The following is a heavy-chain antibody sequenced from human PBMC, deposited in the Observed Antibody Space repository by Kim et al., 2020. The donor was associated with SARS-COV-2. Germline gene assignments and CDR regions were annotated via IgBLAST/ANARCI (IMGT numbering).Heavy chain of an antibody. CDR3: AKRGATGAGPYYFDA. D-gene: IGHD2-8*02. CDR1: GFTFSNYA. Sequence: GGSLRLSCTPSGFTFSNYAMSWVRQAPGKGLEWVAGIGAGHDAYYADSVRGRFTISRDHFANTLFLQMNSLRADDAAVYQCAKRGATGAGPYYFDAWGQG. CDR2: IGAGHDA. V-gene: IGHV3-23*01. J-gene: IGHJ4*02.